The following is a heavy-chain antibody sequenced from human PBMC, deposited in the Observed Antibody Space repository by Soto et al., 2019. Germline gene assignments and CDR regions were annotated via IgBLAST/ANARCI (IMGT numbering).Heavy chain of an antibody. D-gene: IGHD6-19*01. CDR2: TRQDGGQE. CDR1: GFTFSSYW. J-gene: IGHJ4*02. CDR3: ARYPNPTVAGLPFDL. Sequence: EVQLVESGGGLVQPGGSLRLSCAASGFTFSSYWMSWVRHAPGKGLEWVAHTRQDGGQEYYVDSVKGRFTISRDNGKNSIYLQMNGLRVEDTAVYYCARYPNPTVAGLPFDLWGQGTLVSVSS. V-gene: IGHV3-7*03.